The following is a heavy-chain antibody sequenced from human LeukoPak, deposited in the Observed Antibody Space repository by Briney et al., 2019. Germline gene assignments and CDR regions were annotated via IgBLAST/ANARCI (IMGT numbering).Heavy chain of an antibody. V-gene: IGHV3-33*01. J-gene: IGHJ3*01. D-gene: IGHD3-10*01. CDR1: GLAFSDYG. CDR2: IWYDGSKI. CDR3: VRGSDGWFGDGFGRFAFDL. Sequence: PGRSLRLSCAASGLAFSDYGMHWVRQTPGKGLEWVALIWYDGSKIYYADSVRGRFTISRDNFRNTVLLQMNSLRAEDTAIYYCVRGSDGWFGDGFGRFAFDLWGQGTMVSVSP.